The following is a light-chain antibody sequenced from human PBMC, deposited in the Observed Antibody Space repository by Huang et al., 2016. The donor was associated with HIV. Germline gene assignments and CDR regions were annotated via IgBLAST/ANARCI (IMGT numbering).Light chain of an antibody. V-gene: IGKV3-15*01. CDR1: QSINSN. J-gene: IGKJ2*01. CDR2: GAS. Sequence: EIVMTQSPATLSLSPGERATLSCRASQSINSNLAWYQQKPGQAPSLLIYGASTSATGIPARFSCSGSGTEFTLTISSLQSEDFAVYYCQQYNNWPPYTFGQGTKLEIK. CDR3: QQYNNWPPYT.